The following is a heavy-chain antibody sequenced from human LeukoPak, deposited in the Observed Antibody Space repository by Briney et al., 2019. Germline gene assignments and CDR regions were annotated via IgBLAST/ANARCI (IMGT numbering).Heavy chain of an antibody. J-gene: IGHJ5*02. CDR3: ARQFYTATVLFWFDL. CDR1: GGSISSSSYY. V-gene: IGHV4-39*07. CDR2: IYYSGST. D-gene: IGHD3-10*01. Sequence: PSETLSLTCTVSGGSISSSSYYWGWIRQPPGKGLEWIGSIYYSGSTYYNPSLKIRVTISVDTSKNQFSLKLSSVTAADTAVYYCARQFYTATVLFWFDLWGQGTLVTVSS.